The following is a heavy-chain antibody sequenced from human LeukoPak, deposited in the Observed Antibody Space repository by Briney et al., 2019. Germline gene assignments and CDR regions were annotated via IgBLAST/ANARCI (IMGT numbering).Heavy chain of an antibody. D-gene: IGHD4-17*01. CDR3: ARDNGDSSDY. CDR2: ISSGGSSI. Sequence: PGGSLRLSCAASGFTFSSYEMNWVRQAPGKGLEWVSYISSGGSSIYYADSVKGRFTISRDNAKNSLYLHMNSLRAEDTAVYYCARDNGDSSDYWGQGTLVTVSS. CDR1: GFTFSSYE. J-gene: IGHJ4*02. V-gene: IGHV3-48*03.